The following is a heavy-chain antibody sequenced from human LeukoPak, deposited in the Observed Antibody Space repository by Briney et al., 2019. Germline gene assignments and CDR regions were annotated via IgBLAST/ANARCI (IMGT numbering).Heavy chain of an antibody. Sequence: PGRSLRLSCAASGFTFDDYAMHWVRQAPGKGLEWVSGISWNSGSIGYADSVKGRFTISRDNAKNSLYLQMNSLRAEDTALYYCAKDKTGRWLQSFGFGYWGQGTLVTVSS. CDR1: GFTFDDYA. V-gene: IGHV3-9*01. D-gene: IGHD5-24*01. J-gene: IGHJ4*02. CDR3: AKDKTGRWLQSFGFGY. CDR2: ISWNSGSI.